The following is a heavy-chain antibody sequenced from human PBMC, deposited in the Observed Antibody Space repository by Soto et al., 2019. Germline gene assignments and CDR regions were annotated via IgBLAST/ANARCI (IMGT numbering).Heavy chain of an antibody. CDR3: ASQAGTSGNYYNGAFDM. D-gene: IGHD3-10*01. J-gene: IGHJ3*02. CDR1: GFTFSNYP. CDR2: ISGRGGST. Sequence: GGSLRLSCAAYGFTFSNYPLSWVRQAPGKGLEWVSAISGRGGSTHYVDSVKGRLTISRDNSKNTLYLQMNSLRAEDTAIYFCASQAGTSGNYYNGAFDMWGQRTMVTVSS. V-gene: IGHV3-23*01.